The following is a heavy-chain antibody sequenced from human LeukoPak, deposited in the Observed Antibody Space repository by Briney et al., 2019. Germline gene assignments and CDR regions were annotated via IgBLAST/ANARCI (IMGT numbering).Heavy chain of an antibody. J-gene: IGHJ3*02. D-gene: IGHD6-19*01. V-gene: IGHV4-34*01. CDR3: AGPKSAVAGSDDAFDI. CDR1: GGSFSGYY. CDR2: INHSGST. Sequence: SETLSLTCAVYGGSFSGYYWSWIRQPPGKGLEWIGEINHSGSTNYNPSLKSRVTISVDTSKNQFSLKLTSVTAADTAVYYCAGPKSAVAGSDDAFDIWGQGTMVTVSS.